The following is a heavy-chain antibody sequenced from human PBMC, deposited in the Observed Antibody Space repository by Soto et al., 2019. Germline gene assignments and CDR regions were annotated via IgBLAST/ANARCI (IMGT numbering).Heavy chain of an antibody. D-gene: IGHD3-22*01. CDR1: GYSISSSNW. CDR2: IYYSGTT. CDR3: ARLGGYYQSLDS. Sequence: PSETLSLTCAVSGYSISSSNWWGWIRQPPGKGLEWIGYIYYSGTTYYNPSLKSRVTMSVDTSKNQFSLNLSSVSAADTAVYYCARLGGYYQSLDSWGQGTLVTVSS. V-gene: IGHV4-28*01. J-gene: IGHJ5*01.